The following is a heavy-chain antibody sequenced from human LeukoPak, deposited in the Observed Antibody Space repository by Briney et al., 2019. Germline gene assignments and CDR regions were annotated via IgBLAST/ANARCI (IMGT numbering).Heavy chain of an antibody. J-gene: IGHJ3*02. CDR3: ARSYYGDYDGGRGAFDI. D-gene: IGHD4-17*01. CDR1: GYTFTTYH. Sequence: GASVKVSCKASGYTFTTYHMHWVRQAPGQGLEWMGIINPSGGSTNYAQKFQGRVTMTRDMSTSTVYMELSSLRSEDTAVYYCARSYYGDYDGGRGAFDIWGQGTMVTVSS. V-gene: IGHV1-46*01. CDR2: INPSGGST.